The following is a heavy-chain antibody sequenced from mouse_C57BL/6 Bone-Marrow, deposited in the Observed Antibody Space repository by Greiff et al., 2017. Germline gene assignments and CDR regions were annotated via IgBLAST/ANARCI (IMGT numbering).Heavy chain of an antibody. CDR2: FYPGSGSI. V-gene: IGHV1-62-2*01. CDR3: ARHEEGLRLRGYAMDY. J-gene: IGHJ4*01. D-gene: IGHD3-2*02. CDR1: GYTFTEYT. Sequence: VKPGASVKLSCKASGYTFTEYTIHWVKQRSGQGLEWIGWFYPGSGSIKYNEKFKDKATLTADKSSSTVYMELSRLTSEDSAVYFCARHEEGLRLRGYAMDYWGQGTSVTVSS.